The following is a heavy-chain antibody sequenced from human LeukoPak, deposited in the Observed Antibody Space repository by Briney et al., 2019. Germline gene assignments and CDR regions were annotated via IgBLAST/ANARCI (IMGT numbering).Heavy chain of an antibody. CDR2: ISSSGSTM. V-gene: IGHV3-48*03. CDR3: ARLRVAGTDYDY. D-gene: IGHD6-19*01. Sequence: GGSLRLSCAASGFIFSTYEMNWVRQAPGKGLEWVSYISSSGSTMYYADSVKGRFTISRDNAKNSLYLQMNSLRAEDTAVYSCARLRVAGTDYDYWGQGTLVTVSS. J-gene: IGHJ4*02. CDR1: GFIFSTYE.